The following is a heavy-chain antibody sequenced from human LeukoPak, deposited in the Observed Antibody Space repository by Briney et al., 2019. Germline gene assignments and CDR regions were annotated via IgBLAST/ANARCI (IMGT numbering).Heavy chain of an antibody. CDR3: ARDRDDGGFEY. D-gene: IGHD4-23*01. J-gene: IGHJ4*02. CDR1: GFTFSNYW. Sequence: TGGSLRLSCAASGFTFSNYWMSWVHQAPEKGLEWVANIKQDGSIKQYVDSMKGRFTISRDNAKNSLYLQMNSLRVEDTAVYYCARDRDDGGFEYWGQGTLVTVSS. CDR2: IKQDGSIK. V-gene: IGHV3-7*01.